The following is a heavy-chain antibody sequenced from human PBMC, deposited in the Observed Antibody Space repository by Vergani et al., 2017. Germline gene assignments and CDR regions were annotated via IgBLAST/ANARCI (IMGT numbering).Heavy chain of an antibody. D-gene: IGHD2-2*01. V-gene: IGHV3-48*04. Sequence: EVQLLESGGGLVQPGGSLRLSCAASGFTFSSYAMSWVRQAPGKGLEWVSYISSSGSTIYSADSVKGRFTISRDNAKNSLYLQMNSLRAEDTAVYYCAKGEAIVVVPAALDYWGQGTLVTVSS. CDR1: GFTFSSYA. CDR2: ISSSGSTI. CDR3: AKGEAIVVVPAALDY. J-gene: IGHJ4*02.